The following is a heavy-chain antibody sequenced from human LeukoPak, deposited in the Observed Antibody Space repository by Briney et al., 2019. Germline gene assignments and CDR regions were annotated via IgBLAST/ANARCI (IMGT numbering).Heavy chain of an antibody. Sequence: GGSLRLSCEASGFNFSTNGMHWVRQAPGKGLEGVSFIRFDGTKTFYGDSVRGRFTISRDNSKNTLYLQLSSLRGDDTAVYYCARDFDDVSGNYYYIPDYWGQGTLVTVSS. CDR2: IRFDGTKT. V-gene: IGHV3-30*02. CDR1: GFNFSTNG. CDR3: ARDFDDVSGNYYYIPDY. D-gene: IGHD3-10*01. J-gene: IGHJ4*02.